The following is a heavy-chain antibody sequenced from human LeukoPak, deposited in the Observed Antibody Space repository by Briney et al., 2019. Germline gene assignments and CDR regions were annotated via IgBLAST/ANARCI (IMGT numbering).Heavy chain of an antibody. Sequence: PSETLSLTCTVSGGSISSYYWSWIRQPAGKGLEWIGRIYTSGSTNCNPSLKSRVTMSVDTSKNQFSLKLSSVTAADTAVYYCARDPRITIFGVAPGYWGQGTLVTVSS. CDR2: IYTSGST. D-gene: IGHD3-3*01. CDR1: GGSISSYY. V-gene: IGHV4-4*07. J-gene: IGHJ4*02. CDR3: ARDPRITIFGVAPGY.